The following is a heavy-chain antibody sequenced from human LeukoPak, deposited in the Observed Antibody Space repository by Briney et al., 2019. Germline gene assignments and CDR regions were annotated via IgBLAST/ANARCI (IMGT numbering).Heavy chain of an antibody. V-gene: IGHV1-2*02. D-gene: IGHD3-9*01. Sequence: ASVKVSCKASGYTFTDYYIQWLRQAPGQGPEWMGWVKPDSGDTYYAQKLQGRVTMTRDTSISTAYMELSRLRSDDTAVYYCARDGGGELRYFDWLSFLDYWGQGTLVTVSS. CDR1: GYTFTDYY. CDR2: VKPDSGDT. CDR3: ARDGGGELRYFDWLSFLDY. J-gene: IGHJ4*02.